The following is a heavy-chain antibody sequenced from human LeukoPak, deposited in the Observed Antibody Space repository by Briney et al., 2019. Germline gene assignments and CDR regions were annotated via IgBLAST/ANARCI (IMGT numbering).Heavy chain of an antibody. CDR3: GRGRGVGATT. Sequence: PSETLSLTCTVSGGSISSYYWSWIRQPPGKGLEWIGYIYYSGSTNYNPSLKSRVTISVDTSKNQFSLKLSSVTAADTAVYYCGRGRGVGATTWGQGTLVTVSS. J-gene: IGHJ4*02. D-gene: IGHD1-26*01. CDR1: GGSISSYY. CDR2: IYYSGST. V-gene: IGHV4-59*01.